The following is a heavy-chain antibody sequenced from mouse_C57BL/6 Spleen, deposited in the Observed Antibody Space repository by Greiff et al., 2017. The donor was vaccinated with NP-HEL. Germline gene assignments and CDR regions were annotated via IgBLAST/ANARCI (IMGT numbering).Heavy chain of an antibody. CDR1: GFNIKDYY. CDR3: ARDYYGSPYYAMDY. D-gene: IGHD1-1*01. CDR2: IDPEDGET. V-gene: IGHV14-2*01. J-gene: IGHJ4*01. Sequence: VHVKQSGAELVKPGASVKLSCTASGFNIKDYYMHWVKQRTEQGLEWIGRIDPEDGETKYAPKFQGKATITADTASNTAYLQLSSLTSEDTAVYYCARDYYGSPYYAMDYWGQGTSVTVSS.